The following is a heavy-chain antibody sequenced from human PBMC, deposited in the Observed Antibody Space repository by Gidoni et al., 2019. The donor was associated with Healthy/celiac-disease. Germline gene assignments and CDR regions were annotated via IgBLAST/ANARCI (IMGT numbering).Heavy chain of an antibody. CDR1: GYSFTSYW. J-gene: IGHJ4*02. CDR3: ARHRKGYCSSTSCQPPDY. Sequence: EVQLVQSGAEVKKPGESLKISCKGSGYSFTSYWSGWVRQMPGNGLEWMGIIYPGDSDTRYSPSFQGQVTISADKSISTAYLQWSSLKASDTAMYYCARHRKGYCSSTSCQPPDYWGQGTLVTVSS. CDR2: IYPGDSDT. V-gene: IGHV5-51*01. D-gene: IGHD2-2*01.